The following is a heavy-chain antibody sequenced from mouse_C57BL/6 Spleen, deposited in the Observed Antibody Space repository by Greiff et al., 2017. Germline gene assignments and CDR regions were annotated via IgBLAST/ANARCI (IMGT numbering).Heavy chain of an antibody. Sequence: EVHLVESGGGLVKPGGSLKLSCAASGFTFSDYGMHWVRQAPEKGLEWVAYISSGSSTIYYADTVKGRFTISRDNAKNTLFLQMTSLRSEDTAMYYCARQIYYYGKDAMDYWGQGTSVTVSS. D-gene: IGHD1-1*01. CDR3: ARQIYYYGKDAMDY. J-gene: IGHJ4*01. CDR2: ISSGSSTI. CDR1: GFTFSDYG. V-gene: IGHV5-17*01.